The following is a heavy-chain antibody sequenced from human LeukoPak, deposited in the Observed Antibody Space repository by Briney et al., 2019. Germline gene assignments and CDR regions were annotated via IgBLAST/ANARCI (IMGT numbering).Heavy chain of an antibody. V-gene: IGHV1-46*01. D-gene: IGHD1-26*01. Sequence: ASVKVSCKASGYTFTDYYIHWVRQAPGQGLECMGIINPSGGSTSYAQKFQGRVTMTRDMSTSTVYMELSSLRSEDTAVYYCARGGVGATTYVWFDPWGQGTLVTVSS. CDR1: GYTFTDYY. CDR3: ARGGVGATTYVWFDP. J-gene: IGHJ5*02. CDR2: INPSGGST.